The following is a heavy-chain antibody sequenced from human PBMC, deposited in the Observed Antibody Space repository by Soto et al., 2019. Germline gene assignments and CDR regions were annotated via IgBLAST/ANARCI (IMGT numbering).Heavy chain of an antibody. D-gene: IGHD2-2*01. CDR3: ARDIVVVPAAISQAPNYYYYGMDV. CDR1: GGTFSSYA. J-gene: IGHJ6*02. Sequence: QVQLVQSGAEVKKPGSSVKVSCKASGGTFSSYAISWVRQAPGQGLEWMGGIIPIFGTANYAQKFQGRVTIPADESTSTAYMELSSLRSEATAVYYCARDIVVVPAAISQAPNYYYYGMDVWGQGTTVTVSS. V-gene: IGHV1-69*01. CDR2: IIPIFGTA.